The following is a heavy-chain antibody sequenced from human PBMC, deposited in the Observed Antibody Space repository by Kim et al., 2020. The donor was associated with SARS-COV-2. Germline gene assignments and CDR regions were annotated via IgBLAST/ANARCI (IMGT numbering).Heavy chain of an antibody. V-gene: IGHV1-69*01. Sequence: AQKCQGRVTITADESTSTAYMELSSLRSEDTAVYYCARPQYSYGPYYFDYWGQGTLVTVSS. CDR3: ARPQYSYGPYYFDY. D-gene: IGHD5-18*01. J-gene: IGHJ4*02.